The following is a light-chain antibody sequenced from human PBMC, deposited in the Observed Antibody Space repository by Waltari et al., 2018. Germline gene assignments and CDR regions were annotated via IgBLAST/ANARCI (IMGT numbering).Light chain of an antibody. J-gene: IGLJ3*02. CDR3: CSWDHSLDARV. Sequence: QSVLTQPPSASATPGQRVTLSCSGTRSNIGSSTVNWYQHVPGTAPKLLIYSNNQRPSGVPDRFSGSRSGTSASLAINGLQSEDEADYYCCSWDHSLDARVFGGGTTLTV. CDR2: SNN. V-gene: IGLV1-44*01. CDR1: RSNIGSST.